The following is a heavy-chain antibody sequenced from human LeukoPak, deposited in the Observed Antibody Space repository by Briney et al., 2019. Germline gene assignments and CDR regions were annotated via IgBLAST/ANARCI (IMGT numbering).Heavy chain of an antibody. CDR3: ARGSGYDIDY. CDR2: ISSSGSTT. D-gene: IGHD5-12*01. Sequence: GGALRLSCAASGCTFSTYEMNWVRQAPGKGLEGVSYISSSGSTTYYADSVKGRFTISRDNAKNSLYLQMNSLRAEDTAVYYCARGSGYDIDYWGQGTLVTVSS. CDR1: GCTFSTYE. J-gene: IGHJ4*02. V-gene: IGHV3-48*03.